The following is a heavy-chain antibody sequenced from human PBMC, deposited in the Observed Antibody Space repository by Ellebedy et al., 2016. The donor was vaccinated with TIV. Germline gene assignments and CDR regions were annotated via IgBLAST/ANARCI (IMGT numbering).Heavy chain of an antibody. CDR1: GITFSSSW. V-gene: IGHV3-74*01. CDR3: ARGHSGTYGFFDP. Sequence: GGPLRLSXVAPGITFSSSWMHWVRQTPGKGLVWVSRINSDGRSTSYADSVKGRFTISRDNAKNTVYLQMNSLRVEDTAVYSCARGHSGTYGFFDPWGQGTLVTVSS. J-gene: IGHJ5*02. CDR2: INSDGRST. D-gene: IGHD1-26*01.